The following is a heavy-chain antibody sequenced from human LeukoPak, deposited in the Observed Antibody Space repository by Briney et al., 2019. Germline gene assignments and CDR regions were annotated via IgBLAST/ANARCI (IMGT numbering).Heavy chain of an antibody. CDR1: GGSISSSSHY. Sequence: PSETLSLTCTVSGGSISSSSHYWGWVRQPPGKGLEWIGSIYYSGTTYYNPSLKSRVTISVDTSKNQFSLNRISVTAADTAYYMDVWGKRTTVTGSS. CDR3: V. J-gene: IGHJ6*03. V-gene: IGHV4-39*07. CDR2: IYYSGTT.